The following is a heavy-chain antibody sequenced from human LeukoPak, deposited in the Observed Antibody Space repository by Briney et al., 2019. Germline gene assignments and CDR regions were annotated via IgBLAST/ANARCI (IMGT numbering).Heavy chain of an antibody. V-gene: IGHV4-59*08. CDR3: ARHADILTGFPFDY. J-gene: IGHJ4*02. D-gene: IGHD3-9*01. Sequence: PSETLSLTCTVSGGSISSYYWSWIRQPPGKGLEWIGYIYYRGSTKYNPSLKGRVTISVDTSKNQFSLKLSSVTAADTAVYYCARHADILTGFPFDYWGQGTLVTVSS. CDR1: GGSISSYY. CDR2: IYYRGST.